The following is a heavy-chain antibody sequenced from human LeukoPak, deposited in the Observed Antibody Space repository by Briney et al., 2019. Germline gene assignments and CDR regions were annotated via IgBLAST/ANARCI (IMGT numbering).Heavy chain of an antibody. CDR2: IFSGGGT. D-gene: IGHD5-12*01. J-gene: IGHJ4*02. Sequence: PGGSLRLSCAASGFTVSTNYMAWVRQAPGKGLECVSVIFSGGGTDYADSVKGRFTISRDNSKNTLYLQMNSLKAEDAAVYYCAGGGIVATGFLGLFDYWGQGALVTVSS. CDR1: GFTVSTNY. CDR3: AGGGIVATGFLGLFDY. V-gene: IGHV3-53*01.